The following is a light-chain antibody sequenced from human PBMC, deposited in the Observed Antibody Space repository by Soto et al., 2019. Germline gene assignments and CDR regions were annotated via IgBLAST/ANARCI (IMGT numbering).Light chain of an antibody. CDR1: QSVNTD. J-gene: IGKJ1*01. CDR3: HQYNNWPPGT. CDR2: AAS. V-gene: IGKV3-15*01. Sequence: EIVLTQSPATLSVSPGERATLSCRASQSVNTDLAWYQQRPGQAPRLLVYAASTRATGIPGTFSGSGSGTDFTLTITSLQSEDFAVYYCHQYNNWPPGTFGQGTKVDIK.